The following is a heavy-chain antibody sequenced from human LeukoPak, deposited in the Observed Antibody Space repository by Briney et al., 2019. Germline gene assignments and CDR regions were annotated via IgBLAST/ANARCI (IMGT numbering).Heavy chain of an antibody. CDR2: ITSRSSHI. D-gene: IGHD4-11*01. CDR1: EFTFSSYA. CDR3: ARVAQGATTENYFYYYMDV. V-gene: IGHV3-21*01. Sequence: GGSLRLSCAASEFTFSSYAMSWVRQAPGKGLESVSSITSRSSHIYIAESVKGRFTISRDNAKNSLFLQMSSLRVEDTAVYYCARVAQGATTENYFYYYMDVWGKGTTVTVSS. J-gene: IGHJ6*03.